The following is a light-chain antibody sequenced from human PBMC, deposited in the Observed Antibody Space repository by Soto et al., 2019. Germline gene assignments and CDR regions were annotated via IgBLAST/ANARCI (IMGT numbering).Light chain of an antibody. CDR1: QNINRW. CDR2: KPS. CDR3: LQYNVYPLS. Sequence: DIQMTQFPSTLAASVGDRVTITCRARQNINRWLAWYQQRPGKAPNLLIHKPSTLEVGVPSRFSGSASGPEFTLTISSLQPDDFAVYFCLQYNVYPLSFGGGTKVQIK. J-gene: IGKJ4*01. V-gene: IGKV1-5*03.